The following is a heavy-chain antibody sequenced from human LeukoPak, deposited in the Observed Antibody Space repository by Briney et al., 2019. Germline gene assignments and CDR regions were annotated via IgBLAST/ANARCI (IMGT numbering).Heavy chain of an antibody. CDR3: AKEVDTVMDSANEAFDI. Sequence: PGGSLRLSCEASGFTFSHYAIHWVRQVAGKGLEWVAGISYDGVDKYYPKSGEGRFIISRENSKNMVFLQMESLRVEDTAVFYCAKEVDTVMDSANEAFDIWGHGTMVIVSS. D-gene: IGHD5-18*01. V-gene: IGHV3-30*14. J-gene: IGHJ3*02. CDR1: GFTFSHYA. CDR2: ISYDGVDK.